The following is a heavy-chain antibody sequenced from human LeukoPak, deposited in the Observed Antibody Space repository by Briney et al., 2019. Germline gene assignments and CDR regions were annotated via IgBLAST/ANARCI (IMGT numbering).Heavy chain of an antibody. CDR1: GFTFSSYA. Sequence: GGSLRLSCTASGFTFSSYAMNWVRQAPGKGLEWVSGIGAGGTFTYYADSVKGRFTIFRDNSKNTLYLQMNSLRAEDTAIFYCAKRYCSAGNCYFDYWGQGTLVTVSS. D-gene: IGHD2-15*01. CDR2: IGAGGTFT. CDR3: AKRYCSAGNCYFDY. V-gene: IGHV3-23*01. J-gene: IGHJ4*02.